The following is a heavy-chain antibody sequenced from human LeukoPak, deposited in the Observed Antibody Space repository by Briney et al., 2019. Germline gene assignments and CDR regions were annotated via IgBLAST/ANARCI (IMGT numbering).Heavy chain of an antibody. CDR2: IYSGGST. D-gene: IGHD3-10*01. Sequence: PGGSLRLSCAASGFTVSSNYMSWVRQAPGKGLEWVSVIYSGGSTYYADSVKGRFTISRDDSKNTLYLQMNSLRAEDTAVYYCARGPYGSGSYYIPNYYGMDVRGQGTTVTVSS. V-gene: IGHV3-66*01. CDR1: GFTVSSNY. J-gene: IGHJ6*02. CDR3: ARGPYGSGSYYIPNYYGMDV.